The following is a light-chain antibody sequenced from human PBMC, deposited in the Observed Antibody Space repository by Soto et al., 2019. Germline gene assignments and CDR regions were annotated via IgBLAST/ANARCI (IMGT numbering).Light chain of an antibody. CDR3: QQYYSFPST. J-gene: IGKJ5*01. CDR2: KAS. V-gene: IGKV1-39*01. Sequence: DIQMTQSPSSLSASVVDRVTITCRASQSISSYLNWYQQKPGKAPKLLIYKASTLKSGVPSRFSGSGSGTDFTLTISCLQSEDFATYYWQQYYSFPSTFAQGTRLGL. CDR1: QSISSY.